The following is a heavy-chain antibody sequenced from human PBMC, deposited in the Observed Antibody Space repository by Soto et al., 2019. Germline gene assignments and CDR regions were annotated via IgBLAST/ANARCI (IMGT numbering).Heavy chain of an antibody. CDR1: GFTVSSNY. CDR3: AKSGQSSWVNMEV. D-gene: IGHD2-2*01. V-gene: IGHV3-53*04. J-gene: IGHJ6*04. Sequence: PGGSLRLSCAASGFTVSSNYMSWVRQAPGKGLEWVSVIYSGGSTYYADSVKGRFTISRHNSKNTLYLQMNSLRAEDTAVYYCAKSGQSSWVNMEVWGKGTTVTVSS. CDR2: IYSGGST.